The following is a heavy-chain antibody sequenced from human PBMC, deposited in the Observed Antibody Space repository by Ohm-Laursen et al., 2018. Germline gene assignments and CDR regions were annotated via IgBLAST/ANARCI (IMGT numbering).Heavy chain of an antibody. CDR2: IGSAGDT. CDR3: ARGEGSGSYYRGRVGGMDV. V-gene: IGHV3-13*01. J-gene: IGHJ6*02. Sequence: GSLRLSCTASGFTFSSYDMHWVRQATGKGLEWVSAIGSAGDTYYPGSVKGRFTISRENAKNSLYLQMNSLRAGDTAVYYCARGEGSGSYYRGRVGGMDVWGQGTTVTVSS. D-gene: IGHD3-10*01. CDR1: GFTFSSYD.